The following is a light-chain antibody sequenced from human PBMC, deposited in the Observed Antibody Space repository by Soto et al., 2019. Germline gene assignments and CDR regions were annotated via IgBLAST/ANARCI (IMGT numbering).Light chain of an antibody. Sequence: QSVLTQPSSHSASSGASGRLTCMLSSGFSAVDFWIRWYLQKPGNPPRYLLYYHSDANKGQGSGVPSGSSGSNAASTNAGILHVFGLQPEHEADYYCRTWHGNARVFGEGTELTLL. CDR1: SGFSAVDFW. J-gene: IGLJ3*02. V-gene: IGLV5-52*01. CDR3: RTWHGNARV. CDR2: YHSDANK.